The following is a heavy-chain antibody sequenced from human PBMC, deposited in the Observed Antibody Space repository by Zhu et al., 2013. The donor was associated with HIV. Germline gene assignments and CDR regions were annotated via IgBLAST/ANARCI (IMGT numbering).Heavy chain of an antibody. D-gene: IGHD3-22*01. CDR1: GYTFISYG. J-gene: IGHJ6*02. Sequence: QLQLVQSGAEVKKPGASVKVSCKASGYTFISYGISWVRQAPGQGLEWMGWISGYNGNANYAQKFQGRITMTTDPVTSTVSMELRSLRSDDTAVYYCAREGDTTGYFYYYYGMDVVGPRDNGHRLL. CDR2: ISGYNGNA. CDR3: AREGDTTGYFYYYYGMDV. V-gene: IGHV1-18*01.